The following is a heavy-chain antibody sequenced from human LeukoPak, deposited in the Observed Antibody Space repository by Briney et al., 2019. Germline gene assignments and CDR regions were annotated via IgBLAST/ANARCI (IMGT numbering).Heavy chain of an antibody. CDR3: ARHGNVVVVPAAKGFDY. J-gene: IGHJ4*02. CDR1: GGSFSSSNYF. Sequence: PSETLSLTCTASGGSFSSSNYFWVWIRQPPGKGLEWIVSIYYSGNSYYNPSLKSRVTISVDTSKNHFSLKLRSVMAADTAVYYCARHGNVVVVPAAKGFDYWGQGTQVTVSS. CDR2: IYYSGNS. D-gene: IGHD2-2*01. V-gene: IGHV4-39*01.